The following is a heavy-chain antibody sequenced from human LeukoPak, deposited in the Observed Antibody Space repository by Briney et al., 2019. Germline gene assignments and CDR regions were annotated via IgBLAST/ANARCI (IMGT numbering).Heavy chain of an antibody. J-gene: IGHJ6*03. Sequence: SQTLSLTCTVSGGSISSGSYYWGWIRQPAGKGLEWLGRIYTSGSTNYNPSLKSRVTISENTSKNQFSLKLSSVTAADTAVYYCARMMSGYDYFYYYYYMDVWGKGTTVTVSS. V-gene: IGHV4-61*02. D-gene: IGHD5-12*01. CDR3: ARMMSGYDYFYYYYYMDV. CDR2: IYTSGST. CDR1: GGSISSGSYY.